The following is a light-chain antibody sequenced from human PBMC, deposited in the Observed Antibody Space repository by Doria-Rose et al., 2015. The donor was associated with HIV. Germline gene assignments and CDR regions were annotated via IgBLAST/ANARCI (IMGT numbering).Light chain of an antibody. Sequence: EIVMTQSPGTLSLSPGERATLSCRASQRLSSSYLDWYQQKPGQAPSLVIYDGSTRATGIPDRFSASGPGTDFTLTINRLEPEDFALYYCHQYGTSWTFGQGTKVEI. V-gene: IGKV3-20*01. CDR2: DGS. CDR3: HQYGTSWT. J-gene: IGKJ1*01. CDR1: QRLSSSY.